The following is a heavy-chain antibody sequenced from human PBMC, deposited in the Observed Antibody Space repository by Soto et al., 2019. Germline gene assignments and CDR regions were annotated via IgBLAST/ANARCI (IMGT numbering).Heavy chain of an antibody. J-gene: IGHJ5*02. Sequence: QLQLQESGPGLVKPSETLSLTCTVSVGSISSSSYFWGWIRQPPGKGLEWIGSIYYSGSTYYTPSLKSRVTVSVDTSKNQFSLKLSSVTATDTAVYYCARHPSDFWFDPWGQGTLVTVSS. V-gene: IGHV4-39*01. CDR3: ARHPSDFWFDP. CDR1: VGSISSSSYF. D-gene: IGHD2-21*02. CDR2: IYYSGST.